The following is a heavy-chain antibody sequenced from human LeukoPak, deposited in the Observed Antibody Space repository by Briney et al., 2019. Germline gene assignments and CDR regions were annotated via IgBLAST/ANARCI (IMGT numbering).Heavy chain of an antibody. CDR2: INPNSGGT. CDR3: ARSEGEMATISGY. V-gene: IGHV1-2*06. J-gene: IGHJ4*02. Sequence: ASVRVSCKASGYTFTGYYMHWVRQAPGQGLEWMRRINPNSGGTNYAQKFQGRVTMTRDTSISTAYMELSRLRSDDTAVHCCARSEGEMATISGYWGRGTVVTASS. CDR1: GYTFTGYY. D-gene: IGHD5-24*01.